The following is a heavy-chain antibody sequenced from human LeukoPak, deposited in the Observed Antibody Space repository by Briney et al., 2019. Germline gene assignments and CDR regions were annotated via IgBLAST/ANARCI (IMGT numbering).Heavy chain of an antibody. D-gene: IGHD5-18*01. Sequence: GGFLRLSCAASGFTFSNAWMSWVRPAPGRGLEWVGRIKSKTDGGKTDYAAAVKGRFTISRDDSKNTLYLQMNSLKTEDTAVYYCTTDPRKDPYSQNGGYWGQGTLVTVSS. CDR2: IKSKTDGGKT. CDR1: GFTFSNAW. J-gene: IGHJ4*02. CDR3: TTDPRKDPYSQNGGY. V-gene: IGHV3-15*01.